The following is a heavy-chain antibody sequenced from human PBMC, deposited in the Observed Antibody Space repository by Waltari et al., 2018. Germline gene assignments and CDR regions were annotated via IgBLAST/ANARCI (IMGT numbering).Heavy chain of an antibody. D-gene: IGHD6-19*01. Sequence: QVQLQQWGAGLLKPSETLSITCAVYGGSFSGYYWTWISQPPDKGLEWVGEINHSSGSTNYNPSLKSRLTILIDTSKNQFSLKLSSVIAADTAVYYCAIGYSGGWYGVWGQGTLVTVSS. CDR2: INHSSGST. V-gene: IGHV4-34*02. CDR1: GGSFSGYY. J-gene: IGHJ4*02. CDR3: AIGYSGGWYGV.